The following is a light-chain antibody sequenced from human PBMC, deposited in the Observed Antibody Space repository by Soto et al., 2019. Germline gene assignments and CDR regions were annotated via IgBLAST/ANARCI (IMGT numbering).Light chain of an antibody. J-gene: IGLJ1*01. CDR3: AAWDDSLNGYV. Sequence: QSVLTQPHSASGTPGQRVTISCSGSSSNIKSNTVHWYQQLPGTAPKLLIYTNNQRPSGVPDRFSGSKSGTSASLAISGLHSDDEADYYCAAWDDSLNGYVFGTGTKLTVL. CDR1: SSNIKSNT. CDR2: TNN. V-gene: IGLV1-44*01.